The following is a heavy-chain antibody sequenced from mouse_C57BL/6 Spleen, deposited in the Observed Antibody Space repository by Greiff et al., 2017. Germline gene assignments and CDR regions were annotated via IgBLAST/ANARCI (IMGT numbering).Heavy chain of an antibody. Sequence: EVQLQESGPGLVKPSQSLSLTCSVTGYSITSGYYWNWIRQFPGNKLEWMGYISYDGSNNYNPSLKNRISITRDTSKNQFFLKLNSVTTEDTATYYCARAAYYGSLYFDYWGQGTTLTVSS. CDR2: ISYDGSN. V-gene: IGHV3-6*01. J-gene: IGHJ2*01. D-gene: IGHD1-1*01. CDR1: GYSITSGYY. CDR3: ARAAYYGSLYFDY.